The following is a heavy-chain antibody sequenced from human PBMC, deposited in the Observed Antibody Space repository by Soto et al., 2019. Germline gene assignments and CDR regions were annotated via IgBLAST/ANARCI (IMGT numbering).Heavy chain of an antibody. CDR3: VKDDSRGWPYYSGMAV. CDR1: GFTFSSYA. D-gene: IGHD6-19*01. V-gene: IGHV3-23*01. CDR2: ITGSGSDK. J-gene: IGHJ6*02. Sequence: SGGSLRLSCAASGFTFSSYAMNWVRQAPGKGLEWVSSITGSGSDKYYADSVKGRFTISRDNSKNTLYLQMSSLRAEDTAVYYCVKDDSRGWPYYSGMAVRGQGTTVPV.